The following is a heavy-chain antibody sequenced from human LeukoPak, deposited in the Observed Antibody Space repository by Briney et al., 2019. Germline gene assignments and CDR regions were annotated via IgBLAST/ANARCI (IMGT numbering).Heavy chain of an antibody. CDR3: ARGMVAGGPDY. CDR1: GFTFSSYW. V-gene: IGHV3-74*01. Sequence: GGSLRLSCAASGFTFSSYWMHWVRQAPGKGLVWVSRINSDGITTSYADSVKGRFTISRDNAKNTLYLQMNSLRAEDTAVYYCARGMVAGGPDYWGQGTLVTVSS. CDR2: INSDGITT. J-gene: IGHJ4*02. D-gene: IGHD6-19*01.